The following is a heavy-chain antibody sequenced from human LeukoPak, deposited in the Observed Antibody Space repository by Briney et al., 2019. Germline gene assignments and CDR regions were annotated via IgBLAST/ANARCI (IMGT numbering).Heavy chain of an antibody. Sequence: PGRSLRLSCAASGFTFSSYAMHWVRQAPGKGLEWVAVISYDGSNKYYADSVKGRFTTSRDNYKNTMYVKMNSLRPEDTAVYYCAKEAIAAGGNLDYWGQGTLVTVSS. D-gene: IGHD6-25*01. CDR3: AKEAIAAGGNLDY. J-gene: IGHJ4*02. CDR1: GFTFSSYA. CDR2: ISYDGSNK. V-gene: IGHV3-30-3*01.